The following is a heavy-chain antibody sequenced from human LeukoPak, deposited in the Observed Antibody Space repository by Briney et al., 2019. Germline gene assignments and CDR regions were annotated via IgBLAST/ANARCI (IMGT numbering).Heavy chain of an antibody. D-gene: IGHD3-9*01. CDR3: ASHVSGHYDAFDI. J-gene: IGHJ3*02. Sequence: PSETLSLTCTVSGGSISSSNYYWGWIRQPPGKGLEWIGTIYYSGSTYYNPSLKSRVTISIDTSKKQFSLKLSSVTAADTAVFYCASHVSGHYDAFDIWDRGTMVTVSS. V-gene: IGHV4-39*01. CDR1: GGSISSSNYY. CDR2: IYYSGST.